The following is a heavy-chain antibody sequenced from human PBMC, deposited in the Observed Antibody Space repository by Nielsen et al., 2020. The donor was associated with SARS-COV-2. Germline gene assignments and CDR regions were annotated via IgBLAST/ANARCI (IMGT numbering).Heavy chain of an antibody. CDR2: IWYDGSNK. CDR3: ARSWWDDAFDI. V-gene: IGHV3-33*01. Sequence: GESLKISCAASGFTFSSYGMHWVRQAPGKGLEWVAVIWYDGSNKYYADSVKGRFTISRDNAKNTLYLQMNSLRAEDTAVYYCARSWWDDAFDIWGQGTMVTVSS. D-gene: IGHD1-26*01. CDR1: GFTFSSYG. J-gene: IGHJ3*02.